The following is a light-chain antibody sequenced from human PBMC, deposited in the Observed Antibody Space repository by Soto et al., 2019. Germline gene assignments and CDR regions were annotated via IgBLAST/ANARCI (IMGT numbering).Light chain of an antibody. CDR2: NTT. CDR1: SGSVSTRYY. CDR3: ALFGGGGTGV. Sequence: QTVVTQEPSFSVSPGGTVILTCGLTSGSVSTRYYPSWYQQSPGLAPRTLIYNTTTRSSGVPDRFSGSILGNKAALTITGAKSVVESVYLCALFGGGGTGVLGGGTRLPVL. J-gene: IGLJ3*02. V-gene: IGLV8-61*01.